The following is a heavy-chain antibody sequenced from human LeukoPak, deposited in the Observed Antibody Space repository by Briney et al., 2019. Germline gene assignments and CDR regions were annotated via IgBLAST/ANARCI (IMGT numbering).Heavy chain of an antibody. D-gene: IGHD7-27*01. CDR1: GGSFSGYY. CDR2: IYYSGST. CDR3: ARGHFAGDLVKEGYYFDY. J-gene: IGHJ4*02. Sequence: DPSETLSLTCAVYGGSFSGYYWSWIRQPPGKDLEWIGYIYYSGSTYYNPSLKSRVTISVDTSKNQFSLKLSSVTAADTAVYYCARGHFAGDLVKEGYYFDYWGQGTLVTVSS. V-gene: IGHV4-30-4*08.